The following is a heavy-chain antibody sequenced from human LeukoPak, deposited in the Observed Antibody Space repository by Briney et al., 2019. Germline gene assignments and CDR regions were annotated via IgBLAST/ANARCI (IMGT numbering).Heavy chain of an antibody. CDR3: ARVGDCSSTSCYLYYFDY. D-gene: IGHD2-2*01. J-gene: IGHJ4*02. Sequence: SETLSLTCAVYGGSFSGYYWSWIRQPPGKGLEWIGEISHSGSTNYNPSLKSRVTISVDTSKNQFSLKLSSVTAADTAVYYCARVGDCSSTSCYLYYFDYWGQGTLVTVSS. V-gene: IGHV4-34*01. CDR1: GGSFSGYY. CDR2: ISHSGST.